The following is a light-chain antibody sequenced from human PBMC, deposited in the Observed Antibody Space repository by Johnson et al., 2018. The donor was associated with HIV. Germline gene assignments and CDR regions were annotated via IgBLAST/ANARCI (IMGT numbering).Light chain of an antibody. CDR2: ENN. Sequence: QFVLTQPPSVSAAPGQKVTISCSGSSSDIGKNYVSWYQQLPGTAPKLLVYENNKRPSGIPDRFSGARSGTSATLYITGLQAGDEADYYCGTWVSSVSAYVFGTGTKVTVL. CDR1: SSDIGKNY. V-gene: IGLV1-51*02. J-gene: IGLJ1*01. CDR3: GTWVSSVSAYV.